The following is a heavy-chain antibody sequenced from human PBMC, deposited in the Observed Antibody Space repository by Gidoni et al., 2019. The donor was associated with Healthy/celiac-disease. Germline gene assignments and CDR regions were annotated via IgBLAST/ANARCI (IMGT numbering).Heavy chain of an antibody. Sequence: QVTLTDSGPVLVKPTETLTLTCTVSGFSLINARRGVSWIRQPPEKALEWLAHIFSNDEKSYSTSLKSRLTISKDTSKSQVVLTMTNMDPGDTATDYGARISIAAAGTFSCQFDYWGQGTLVTVSS. CDR2: IFSNDEK. CDR1: GFSLINARRG. D-gene: IGHD6-13*01. CDR3: ARISIAAAGTFSCQFDY. J-gene: IGHJ4*02. V-gene: IGHV2-26*01.